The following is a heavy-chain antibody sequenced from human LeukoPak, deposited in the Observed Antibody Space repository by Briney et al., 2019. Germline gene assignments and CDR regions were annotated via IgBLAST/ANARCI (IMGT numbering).Heavy chain of an antibody. D-gene: IGHD3-10*01. J-gene: IGHJ4*02. CDR1: GYTFTGYY. CDR2: INPNSGGT. Sequence: ASVKVSCKASGYTFTGYYMHWVRQAPGQGLEWMGRINPNSGGTNYAQKFQGRVTMTRDTSISTAYMELSRLRSDDTAVYYCARDRLRTTMVRGVIGYWGQGTLVTVSS. CDR3: ARDRLRTTMVRGVIGY. V-gene: IGHV1-2*06.